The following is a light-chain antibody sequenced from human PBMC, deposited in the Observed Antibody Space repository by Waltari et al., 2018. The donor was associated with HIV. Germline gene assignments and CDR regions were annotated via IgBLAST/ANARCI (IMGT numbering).Light chain of an antibody. J-gene: IGLJ1*01. CDR1: VVDSGPEIY. CDR2: LLS. CDR3: SAYSTITSSYV. V-gene: IGLV2-14*01. Sequence: QSALAQPASVSGSPGQSITISCAGAVVDSGPEIYVSSYQQHPGRAPRLILYLLSRRPSGVSDRFSGSRSDMSATLTISGLQSDDEAHYYCSAYSTITSSYVFGTGTRVTVL.